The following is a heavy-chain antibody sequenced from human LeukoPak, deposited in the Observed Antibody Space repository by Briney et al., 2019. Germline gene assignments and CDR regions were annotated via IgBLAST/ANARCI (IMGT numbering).Heavy chain of an antibody. D-gene: IGHD1-26*01. V-gene: IGHV5-51*01. CDR1: GYSFTSYW. CDR2: IYPGDSDT. Sequence: GESLKISCKASGYSFTSYWVGWVRQMPGKGLEWMGIIYPGDSDTRYSPPFHGQVTISADKSITTAYLQWSSLKASDTAMYFCARPRGSGSSGDAFDIWGQGTMVTVSS. J-gene: IGHJ3*02. CDR3: ARPRGSGSSGDAFDI.